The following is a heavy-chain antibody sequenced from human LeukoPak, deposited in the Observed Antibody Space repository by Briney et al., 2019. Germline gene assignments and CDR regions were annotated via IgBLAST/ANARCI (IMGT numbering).Heavy chain of an antibody. D-gene: IGHD3-3*01. CDR1: GYSISSGYY. Sequence: PSETLSFTCTVSGYSISSGYYWGWIRQPPGKGLEWIGSIYHSGSTYYNPSLKSRVTISVDTSKNQFSLKLSSVTAADTAVYYCARSLRFLEWPSDAFDIWGQGTMVTVSS. CDR2: IYHSGST. J-gene: IGHJ3*02. CDR3: ARSLRFLEWPSDAFDI. V-gene: IGHV4-38-2*02.